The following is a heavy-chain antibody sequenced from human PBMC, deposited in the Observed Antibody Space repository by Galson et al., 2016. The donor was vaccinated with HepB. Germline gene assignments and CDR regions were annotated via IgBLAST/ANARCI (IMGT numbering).Heavy chain of an antibody. J-gene: IGHJ5*02. V-gene: IGHV3-23*01. CDR2: ISRSGDAT. CDR1: GFTFSSYA. CDR3: AKEVGTVHPSNWFDP. Sequence: SLRLSCAASGFTFSSYAMDWVRQAPRKGLEWVSAISRSGDATYYADSVKGRFTIFRDNSKDTLYLQMNSLRAEDTAVYYCAKEVGTVHPSNWFDPWGQGTLVTVSP. D-gene: IGHD1-26*01.